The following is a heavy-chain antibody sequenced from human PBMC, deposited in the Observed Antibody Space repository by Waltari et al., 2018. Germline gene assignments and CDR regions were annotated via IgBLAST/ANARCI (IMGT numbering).Heavy chain of an antibody. J-gene: IGHJ4*02. CDR1: GSTITELS. CDR2: FDPEDGET. V-gene: IGHV1-24*01. CDR3: ATPGVVVAASITYLDY. Sequence: QVQLVQSGAEVTKPGASVKVSCKVSGSTITELSMPCVRQAPGKGLEWMGGFDPEDGETIYAQKFQGRVTMTEDTSTDTAYMELSSLRSEDTAVYYCATPGVVVAASITYLDYWGQGTLVTVSS. D-gene: IGHD2-15*01.